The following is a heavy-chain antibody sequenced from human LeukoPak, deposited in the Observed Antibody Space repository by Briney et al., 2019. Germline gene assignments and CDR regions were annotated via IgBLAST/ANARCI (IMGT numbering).Heavy chain of an antibody. J-gene: IGHJ4*02. D-gene: IGHD6-13*01. CDR3: ARDVTAAFDY. V-gene: IGHV4-39*07. Sequence: GTLRLSCAASGFTFSSYGMSWVRQAPGKGLEWIGSISYSGSTYYNPSLKSRITISVDTSKNQFFLKLSSVTAADTAVYYCARDVTAAFDYWGQGTLVTVSS. CDR1: GFTFSSYG. CDR2: ISYSGST.